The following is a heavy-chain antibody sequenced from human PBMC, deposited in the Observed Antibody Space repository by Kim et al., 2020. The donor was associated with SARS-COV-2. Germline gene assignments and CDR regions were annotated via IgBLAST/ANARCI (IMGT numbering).Heavy chain of an antibody. J-gene: IGHJ5*02. CDR3: ARDRTPDDH. CDR1: GFTFGDYS. V-gene: IGHV3-48*02. Sequence: GGSLRLSCAASGFTFGDYSMNWVRQAPGKGLEWVSYISRSGTTIYYADSVKGRFTISREDAKNSLYLQMSSLRDDDTAVYYCARDRTPDDHWGQGTLVTVSS. CDR2: ISRSGTTI.